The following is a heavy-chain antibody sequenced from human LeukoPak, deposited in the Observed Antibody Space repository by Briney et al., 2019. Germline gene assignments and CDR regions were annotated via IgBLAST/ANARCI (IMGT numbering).Heavy chain of an antibody. V-gene: IGHV4-59*01. Sequence: ASETLSLTCTVSGGSLNSYYWSRIRQPPGKGLEWIGYIYYSGSTSYNPSLKSRVTISVDTSENQFSLKLSSVTAADTAVYYCARTSVWDTAMVTRWFDPWGQGTLVTVSS. J-gene: IGHJ5*02. D-gene: IGHD5-18*01. CDR2: IYYSGST. CDR3: ARTSVWDTAMVTRWFDP. CDR1: GGSLNSYY.